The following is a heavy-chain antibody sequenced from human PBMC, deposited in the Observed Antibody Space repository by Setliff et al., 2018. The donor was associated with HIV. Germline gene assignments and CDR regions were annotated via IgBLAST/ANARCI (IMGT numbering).Heavy chain of an antibody. V-gene: IGHV4-30-4*08. CDR2: IYYSGST. CDR3: ARGPLYCSGGNCYLYYFDY. D-gene: IGHD2-15*01. CDR1: GGSISSGDYY. J-gene: IGHJ4*02. Sequence: SETLSLTCTVSGGSISSGDYYWSWIRQPPGKGLEWIGYIYYSGSTYYNPSLKSRVTISVDTSKNQFSLELSSVTVADTAVYFCARGPLYCSGGNCYLYYFDYWGQGTLVTVSS.